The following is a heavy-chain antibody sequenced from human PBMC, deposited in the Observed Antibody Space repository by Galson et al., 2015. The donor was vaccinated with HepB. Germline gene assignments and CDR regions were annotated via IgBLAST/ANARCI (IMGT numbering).Heavy chain of an antibody. J-gene: IGHJ4*02. CDR1: GFTLSSYA. Sequence: SLRLSCAASGFTLSSYAMHWVRQAPGKGLEYVSAISSNGGSTYYANSVKGRFTISRDNSKNTLYLQMGSLRAEDMAVYYCARVGYGDYEDYWGQGTLVTVSS. CDR2: ISSNGGST. V-gene: IGHV3-64*01. D-gene: IGHD4-17*01. CDR3: ARVGYGDYEDY.